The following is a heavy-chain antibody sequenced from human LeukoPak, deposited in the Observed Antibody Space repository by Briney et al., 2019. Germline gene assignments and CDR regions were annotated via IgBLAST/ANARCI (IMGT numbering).Heavy chain of an antibody. CDR2: ISAYNGNT. J-gene: IGHJ6*03. D-gene: IGHD3-9*01. CDR1: GYTFTSYG. Sequence: ASVKVSCKASGYTFTSYGISWVRQAPGQGLEWMGWISAYNGNTNYAQKLQGRVTMTTDTSTSTAYMELRSLRSDDTAVYYCARTDSLRYFDWLSAGTYYSYYVDVWGKGTTVTVSS. CDR3: ARTDSLRYFDWLSAGTYYSYYVDV. V-gene: IGHV1-18*01.